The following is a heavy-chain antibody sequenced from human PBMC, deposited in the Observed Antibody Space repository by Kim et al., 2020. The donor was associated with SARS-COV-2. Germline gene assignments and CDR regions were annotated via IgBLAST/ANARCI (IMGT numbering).Heavy chain of an antibody. J-gene: IGHJ3*02. D-gene: IGHD2-2*02. CDR1: GFTFSSYW. CDR2: IKQDGSEK. CDR3: AREDYIVVVPAAIDYDAFDI. V-gene: IGHV3-7*03. Sequence: GGSLRLSCAASGFTFSSYWMSWVRQAPGKGLEWVANIKQDGSEKYYVDSVKGRFTISRDNAKNSLYLQMNSLRAEDTAVYYCAREDYIVVVPAAIDYDAFDIWGQGTMVTVSS.